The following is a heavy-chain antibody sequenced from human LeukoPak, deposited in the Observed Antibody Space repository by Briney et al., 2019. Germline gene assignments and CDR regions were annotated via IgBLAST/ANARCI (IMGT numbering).Heavy chain of an antibody. D-gene: IGHD2-2*02. V-gene: IGHV3-33*08. Sequence: PGRSLRLSCAASGFTFSSYGMHWVRQAPGKGLEWVAVIWYDGSNKYYADSVKGRFTISRDNSKNTLYLQMNSLRAEDTAVYYCARNGFEYLDAFDIWGQGTMVTVSS. CDR3: ARNGFEYLDAFDI. CDR2: IWYDGSNK. J-gene: IGHJ3*02. CDR1: GFTFSSYG.